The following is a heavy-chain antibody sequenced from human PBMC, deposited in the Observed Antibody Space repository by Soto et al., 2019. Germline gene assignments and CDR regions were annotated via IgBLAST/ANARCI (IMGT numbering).Heavy chain of an antibody. Sequence: GGSLRLSCAASGFTFSSYGMHWVRQAPGKGLEWVAVKWYDGSNKYYADSVKGRFTISRDNSKNTLYLQMNSLRAEDTAVYYCARAPGRRPNYYYYGMDVWGQGTTVTVSS. D-gene: IGHD3-10*01. CDR2: KWYDGSNK. CDR1: GFTFSSYG. V-gene: IGHV3-33*01. CDR3: ARAPGRRPNYYYYGMDV. J-gene: IGHJ6*02.